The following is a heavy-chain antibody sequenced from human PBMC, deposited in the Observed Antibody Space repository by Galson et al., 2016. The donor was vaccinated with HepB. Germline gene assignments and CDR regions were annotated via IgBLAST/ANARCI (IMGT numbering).Heavy chain of an antibody. J-gene: IGHJ4*02. CDR1: GASITSGGYF. CDR2: LSHGGVT. D-gene: IGHD3-3*01. V-gene: IGHV4-30-2*01. Sequence: TLSLTCAVSGASITSGGYFWTWIRQPPGAGLEWIGYLSHGGVTHYNSSLKSRVSISGDRSKNQFSVSLNSVTAADTAVYFCAGLPTYYDLSKGFTDYWGPGTLVTVSS. CDR3: AGLPTYYDLSKGFTDY.